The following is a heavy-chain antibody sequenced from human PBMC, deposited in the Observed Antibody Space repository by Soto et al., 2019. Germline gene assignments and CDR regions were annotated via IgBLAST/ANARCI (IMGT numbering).Heavy chain of an antibody. Sequence: EVQLVESGGGLVQPGRSLRLSCVASGFIADDYAMHWVRQAPGKGLEWVSGISSNSATINYADSVKGRFTISRDNAKNSLFLQMNRLRPEDTAFYYCVKDMKWGGMTTIHYFDSWAQGTLVTVSS. V-gene: IGHV3-9*02. J-gene: IGHJ4*02. CDR1: GFIADDYA. CDR2: ISSNSATI. CDR3: VKDMKWGGMTTIHYFDS. D-gene: IGHD4-17*01.